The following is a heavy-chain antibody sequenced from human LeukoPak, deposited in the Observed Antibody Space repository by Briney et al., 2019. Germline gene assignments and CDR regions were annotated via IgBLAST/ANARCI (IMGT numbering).Heavy chain of an antibody. CDR3: ARTTVVTHAFDI. Sequence: SETLSLTCTVSGGSISSSSYYWGWIRQPPGKGLEWIGSIYYSGSTYYNPSLKSRVTISVDTSKNQFSLKLSSVTAADTAVYYCARTTVVTHAFDIWGQGTMVTVSS. V-gene: IGHV4-39*01. J-gene: IGHJ3*02. CDR2: IYYSGST. CDR1: GGSISSSSYY. D-gene: IGHD4-23*01.